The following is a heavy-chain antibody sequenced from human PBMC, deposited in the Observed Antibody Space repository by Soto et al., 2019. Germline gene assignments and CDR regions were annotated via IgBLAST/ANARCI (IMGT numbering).Heavy chain of an antibody. CDR3: ARAYGYYFDY. CDR1: GGSISSYY. CDR2: IYYSGST. J-gene: IGHJ4*02. V-gene: IGHV4-59*01. Sequence: SETLSLTCTVSGGSISSYYWSWIRQPPGKGLDWIGYIYYSGSTNYNPSLKSRVSISIDTSKNQFSLKLSSVTAADTAVYYCARAYGYYFDYWGQGTLVTVSS. D-gene: IGHD4-17*01.